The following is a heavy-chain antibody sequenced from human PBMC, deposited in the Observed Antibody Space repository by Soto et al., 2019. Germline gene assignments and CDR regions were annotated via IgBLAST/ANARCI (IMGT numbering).Heavy chain of an antibody. V-gene: IGHV1-24*01. CDR3: ATHLYGDYEYYYYYYMDV. CDR2: FDPGDGET. J-gene: IGHJ6*03. D-gene: IGHD4-17*01. Sequence: ASVKVSCKVSGYTLTELSMHWVRQAPGKGLEWMGGFDPGDGETIYAQKFQGRVTMTEDTSTDTAYMELSSLRSEDTAVYYCATHLYGDYEYYYYYYMDVWGKGTTVTV. CDR1: GYTLTELS.